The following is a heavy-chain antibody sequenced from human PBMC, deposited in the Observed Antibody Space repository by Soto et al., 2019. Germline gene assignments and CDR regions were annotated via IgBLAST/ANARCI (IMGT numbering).Heavy chain of an antibody. CDR2: IYYSGST. V-gene: IGHV4-39*01. D-gene: IGHD6-6*01. CDR3: ARHPGESIAARHYYYYMDV. CDR1: GGSISSSSYY. Sequence: SETLSLTCTVSGGSISSSSYYWGWIRQPPGKGLEWIGSIYYSGSTYYNPSPKSRVTISVDTSKNQFSLKLSSVTAADTAVYYCARHPGESIAARHYYYYMDVWGKGTTVTVSS. J-gene: IGHJ6*03.